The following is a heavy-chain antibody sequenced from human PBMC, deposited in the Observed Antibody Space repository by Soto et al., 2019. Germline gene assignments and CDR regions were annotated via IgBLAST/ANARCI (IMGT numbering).Heavy chain of an antibody. D-gene: IGHD3-3*01. CDR2: IWYDGSNK. CDR1: GFTFSSYG. V-gene: IGHV3-33*06. Sequence: GGSLRLSCAASGFTFSSYGMHWVRQAPGKGLEWVAVIWYDGSNKYYADSVKGRFTISRDNSKNTLYLQMNSLRAEDTAVYYCAKGAYDFWSDHVFDYWGQGTLVTVSS. CDR3: AKGAYDFWSDHVFDY. J-gene: IGHJ4*02.